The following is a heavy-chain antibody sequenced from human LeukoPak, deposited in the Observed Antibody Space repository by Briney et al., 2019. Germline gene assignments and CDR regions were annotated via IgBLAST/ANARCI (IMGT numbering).Heavy chain of an antibody. Sequence: GGSLRLSCAASGFTFDDYAMHWVRQAPGKGLEWVSGISWNSGSIGYADSVRGRFTISRDNSKNTLYLQMNSLRAEDAAVYYCARELAAASNIWFDPWGQGTLVTVSS. J-gene: IGHJ5*02. CDR2: ISWNSGSI. D-gene: IGHD6-25*01. V-gene: IGHV3-9*01. CDR1: GFTFDDYA. CDR3: ARELAAASNIWFDP.